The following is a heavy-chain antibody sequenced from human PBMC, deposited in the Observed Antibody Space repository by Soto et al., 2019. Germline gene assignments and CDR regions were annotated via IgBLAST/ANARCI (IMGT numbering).Heavy chain of an antibody. D-gene: IGHD6-19*01. CDR3: ARGHSSGWIDAFDI. CDR2: IYYSGST. Sequence: SETLSLTCTVSGGSVSSGSYYWSWIRQPPGKGLEWIGYIYYSGSTNYNPSLKSRVTISVDTSKNQFSLKLSSVTAADTAVYYCARGHSSGWIDAFDIWGQGTMVTVSS. CDR1: GGSVSSGSYY. V-gene: IGHV4-61*01. J-gene: IGHJ3*02.